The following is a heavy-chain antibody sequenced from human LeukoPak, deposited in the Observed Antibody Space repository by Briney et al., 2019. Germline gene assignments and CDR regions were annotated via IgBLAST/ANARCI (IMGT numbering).Heavy chain of an antibody. CDR1: GYTFISYA. D-gene: IGHD1-14*01. V-gene: IGHV1-69*05. CDR3: AREGGTGVSDESGLPPQTGTYYYYMDV. J-gene: IGHJ6*03. CDR2: IIPIFGTA. Sequence: ASVKVSCKASGYTFISYAISWVRQSPGQGLEWMGGIIPIFGTANYAQKFQGRVTITTDESTSTAYMELSSLRSEDTAVYYCAREGGTGVSDESGLPPQTGTYYYYMDVWGKGTTVTVSS.